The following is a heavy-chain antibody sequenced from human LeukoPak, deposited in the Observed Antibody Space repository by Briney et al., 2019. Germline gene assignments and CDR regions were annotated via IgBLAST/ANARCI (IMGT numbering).Heavy chain of an antibody. J-gene: IGHJ3*02. Sequence: PGGSLRLSCVASGFTLSSYWVTWVRQAPGKGLEWVSSISSSSSYIYYADSVKGRFTISRDNAKNSLYLQMNSLRAEDTAVYYCARSPEDAFDIWGQGTRSPSLQ. V-gene: IGHV3-21*01. CDR3: ARSPEDAFDI. CDR2: ISSSSSYI. D-gene: IGHD1-14*01. CDR1: GFTLSSYW.